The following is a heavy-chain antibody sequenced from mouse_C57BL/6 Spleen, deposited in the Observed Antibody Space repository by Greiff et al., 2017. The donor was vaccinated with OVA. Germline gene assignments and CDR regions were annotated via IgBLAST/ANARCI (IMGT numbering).Heavy chain of an antibody. CDR2: FYPGSGSI. V-gene: IGHV1-62-2*01. Sequence: QVQLQQSGAELVKPGASVKLSCKASGYTFTEYTIHWVKQRSGQGLEWIGWFYPGSGSIKYNEKFKDKATLTADKSSSTVYMELSRLTSEDSAVYFCARHEAVYSSGYDRMAMDYWGQGTSVTVSS. CDR3: ARHEAVYSSGYDRMAMDY. J-gene: IGHJ4*01. CDR1: GYTFTEYT. D-gene: IGHD3-2*02.